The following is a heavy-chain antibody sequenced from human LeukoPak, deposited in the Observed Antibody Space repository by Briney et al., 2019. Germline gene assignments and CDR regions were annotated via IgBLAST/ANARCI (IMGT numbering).Heavy chain of an antibody. CDR3: ARDPDHTGWFDP. CDR2: IIPIFGTA. CDR1: GGTLSRFA. Sequence: GASVKVSCKASGGTLSRFAISWVRQAPGQGLEWMGGIIPIFGTANYAQKFQGRVTITADESTSTAYMELSSLRSEDTAVYYCARDPDHTGWFDPWGQGTLVTVSS. D-gene: IGHD4-17*01. J-gene: IGHJ5*02. V-gene: IGHV1-69*13.